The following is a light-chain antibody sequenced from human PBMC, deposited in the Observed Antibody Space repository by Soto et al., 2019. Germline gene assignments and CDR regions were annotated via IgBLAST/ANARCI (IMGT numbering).Light chain of an antibody. V-gene: IGKV3-11*01. Sequence: EIVLTQSPATLSLSPGERATLSCRASQSISSFLAWYQQKPGQAPRLLIYDTSNRATGIPARFCGSGSGTDFTLTISSLEPEDFAIYYCQQRRNWPLTFGGGTKVEIK. J-gene: IGKJ4*01. CDR3: QQRRNWPLT. CDR1: QSISSF. CDR2: DTS.